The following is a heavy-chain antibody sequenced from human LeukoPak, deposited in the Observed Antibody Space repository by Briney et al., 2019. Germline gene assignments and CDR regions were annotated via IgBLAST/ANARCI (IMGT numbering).Heavy chain of an antibody. J-gene: IGHJ5*02. CDR2: IIPIFGTA. Sequence: GASVKVSCKASGGTFSSYAISWVRQAPGQGLEWMGGIIPIFGTANYAQKFQGRVTITADKSTSTAYMELSSLRSEDTAVYYCARVGMVYATNWFDPWGQGTLVTVSS. V-gene: IGHV1-69*06. CDR1: GGTFSSYA. D-gene: IGHD2-8*01. CDR3: ARVGMVYATNWFDP.